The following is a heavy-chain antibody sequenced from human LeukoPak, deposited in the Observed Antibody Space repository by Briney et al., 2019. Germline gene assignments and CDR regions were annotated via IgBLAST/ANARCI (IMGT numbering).Heavy chain of an antibody. CDR3: ARGVRIAARSTLRNDY. CDR1: GFTFSSYS. J-gene: IGHJ4*02. D-gene: IGHD6-6*01. Sequence: GGSLRLSCAASGFTFSSYSMNWVRQAPGKGLEWVSSISSSSSYIYYADSVKGRFTISRDNAKNSLYLQMNSLGAEDTAVYYCARGVRIAARSTLRNDYWGQGTLVTVSS. V-gene: IGHV3-21*01. CDR2: ISSSSSYI.